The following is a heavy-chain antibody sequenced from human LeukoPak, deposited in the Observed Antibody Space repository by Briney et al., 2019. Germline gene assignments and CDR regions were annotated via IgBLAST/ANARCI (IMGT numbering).Heavy chain of an antibody. Sequence: HPGGSLRLSCTASGFTFNNYAMTWVRQAPGKGLEWVSAITGSGAYTNYADSVKGRFTISRDNSKNTIYLQMNSLRAEDTAIYYCAKRSSTASGYFDYWGQGTLVTVSS. D-gene: IGHD3-22*01. V-gene: IGHV3-23*01. J-gene: IGHJ4*02. CDR1: GFTFNNYA. CDR2: ITGSGAYT. CDR3: AKRSSTASGYFDY.